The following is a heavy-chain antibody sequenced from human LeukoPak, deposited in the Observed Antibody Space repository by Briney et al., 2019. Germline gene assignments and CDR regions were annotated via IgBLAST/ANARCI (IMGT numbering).Heavy chain of an antibody. CDR1: GFSFSSYA. J-gene: IGHJ5*02. CDR2: ISSSSSYI. Sequence: GGSLRLSCAASGFSFSSYAMSWVRQAPGKGLEWVSSISSSSSYIYYADSVKGRFTISRDNAKNSLYLQMNSLRAEDTAVYYCASVRVAAYGNWFDPWGQGTLVTVSS. V-gene: IGHV3-21*01. D-gene: IGHD6-19*01. CDR3: ASVRVAAYGNWFDP.